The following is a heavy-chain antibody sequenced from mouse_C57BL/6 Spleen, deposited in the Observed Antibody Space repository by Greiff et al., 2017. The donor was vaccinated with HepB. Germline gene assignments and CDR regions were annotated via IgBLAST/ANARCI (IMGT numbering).Heavy chain of an antibody. V-gene: IGHV1-50*01. CDR3: ARVGGEYYGSSYEGYFDV. D-gene: IGHD1-1*01. Sequence: QVQLQQPGAELVKPGASVKLSCKASGYTFTSYWMQWVKQRPGQGLEWIGEIDPSDSYTNYNQKFKGKATLTVDTSSSTAYMQLSSLTSEDSAVYYCARVGGEYYGSSYEGYFDVWGTGTTVTVSS. CDR1: GYTFTSYW. J-gene: IGHJ1*03. CDR2: IDPSDSYT.